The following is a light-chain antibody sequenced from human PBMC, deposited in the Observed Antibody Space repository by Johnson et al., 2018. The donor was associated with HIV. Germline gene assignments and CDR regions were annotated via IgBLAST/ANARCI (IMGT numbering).Light chain of an antibody. V-gene: IGLV1-51*02. CDR2: ENN. CDR1: SSNIGNNY. J-gene: IGLJ1*01. Sequence: QSVLTQPPSVSAAPGQKVTISCSGSSSNIGNNYVSWYQQLPGTAPKLLIYENNKRPSGIPDRFSGSRSGTSATLDITGLQTGDEADYYCGAWDSSLSAYVFATATKVTVL. CDR3: GAWDSSLSAYV.